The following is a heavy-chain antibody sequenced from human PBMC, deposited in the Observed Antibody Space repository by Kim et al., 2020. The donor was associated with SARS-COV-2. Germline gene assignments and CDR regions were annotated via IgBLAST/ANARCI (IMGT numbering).Heavy chain of an antibody. Sequence: GGSLRLSCAASGFTFSSYGMHWVRQAPGKGLEWVAVIWYDGSNKYYADSVKGRFTISRDNSKNTLYLQMNSLRAEDTAVYYCAKDGRRITMVRGVVKNWFDPWGQGTLVTVSS. D-gene: IGHD3-10*01. CDR3: AKDGRRITMVRGVVKNWFDP. V-gene: IGHV3-33*06. CDR2: IWYDGSNK. J-gene: IGHJ5*02. CDR1: GFTFSSYG.